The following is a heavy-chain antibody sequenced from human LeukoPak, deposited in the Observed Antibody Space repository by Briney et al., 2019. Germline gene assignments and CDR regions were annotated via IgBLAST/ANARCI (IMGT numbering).Heavy chain of an antibody. CDR1: GFTFSSNA. CDR2: ISGSGGST. Sequence: GGSLRLSCAASGFTFSSNAMSWVRQAPGKGLEWVSAISGSGGSTYYADSVKGRFTISRDNSKNTLYLHMNSLRAEDTAVNYCAKDSSSGSYQKRIPDYWGQGTLVTVSS. J-gene: IGHJ4*02. CDR3: AKDSSSGSYQKRIPDY. D-gene: IGHD3-10*01. V-gene: IGHV3-23*01.